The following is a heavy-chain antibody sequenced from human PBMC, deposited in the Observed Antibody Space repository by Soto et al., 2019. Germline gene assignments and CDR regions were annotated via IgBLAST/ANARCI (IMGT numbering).Heavy chain of an antibody. Sequence: SWTLSLTCTVSGGSISSYYWSWIRQPPGKGLEWIGYIYNSGSTNYNPSLKSRVTISVDTSKNQFSLKLSSVTAADTAVYYCARGSTGYSSSWYRYWGQGTLVTVS. J-gene: IGHJ4*02. D-gene: IGHD6-13*01. CDR3: ARGSTGYSSSWYRY. V-gene: IGHV4-59*08. CDR1: GGSISSYY. CDR2: IYNSGST.